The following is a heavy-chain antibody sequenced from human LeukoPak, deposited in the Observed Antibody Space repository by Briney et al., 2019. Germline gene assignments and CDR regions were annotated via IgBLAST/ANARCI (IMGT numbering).Heavy chain of an antibody. J-gene: IGHJ4*02. CDR1: GGSISGYY. V-gene: IGHV4-59*12. Sequence: SETLSLTCTVSGGSISGYYWSWIRQPPGKGLEWIGYIYSSGTTNYNPSLKSQITISVDTSKNQFSLKLSSVTAADTAVYYCARFSGSFKTYYFDYWGQGTLVTVSS. CDR2: IYSSGTT. CDR3: ARFSGSFKTYYFDY. D-gene: IGHD1-26*01.